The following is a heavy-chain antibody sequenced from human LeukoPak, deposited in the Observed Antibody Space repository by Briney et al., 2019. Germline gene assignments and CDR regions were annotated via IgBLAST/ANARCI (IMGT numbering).Heavy chain of an antibody. D-gene: IGHD1-26*01. CDR2: ISGSGGST. CDR3: AKGRVVGATRPGTFTDY. J-gene: IGHJ4*02. CDR1: GFTFSSYA. Sequence: GGSLRLSCAASGFTFSSYAMSWVRQAPGKGLEWVSAISGSGGSTYYADSVKGRFTISRDNSKNTLYLQMNSLRAEDTAVYYCAKGRVVGATRPGTFTDYWGQGTLVTVSS. V-gene: IGHV3-23*01.